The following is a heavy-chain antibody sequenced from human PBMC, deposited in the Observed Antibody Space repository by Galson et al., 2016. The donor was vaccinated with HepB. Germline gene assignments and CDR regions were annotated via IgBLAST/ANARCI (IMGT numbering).Heavy chain of an antibody. D-gene: IGHD3-22*01. CDR2: ISYDATNT. CDR3: TRPAGCSTMTVPGTVAFDI. V-gene: IGHV3-30-3*01. J-gene: IGHJ3*02. CDR1: GFTFNDYA. Sequence: SLRLSCAASGFTFNDYAIYWVRQAPGKGLEWVAVISYDATNTYYGDSVKGRFTISRDNSKNTLYLQMNSLRTEDTAVYYCTRPAGCSTMTVPGTVAFDIWGRGTMVTVSS.